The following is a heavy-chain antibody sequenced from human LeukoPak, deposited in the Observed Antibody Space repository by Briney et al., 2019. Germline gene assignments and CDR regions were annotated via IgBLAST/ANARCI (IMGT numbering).Heavy chain of an antibody. D-gene: IGHD3-10*01. CDR1: GYTFTSYG. CDR2: ISAYNGNT. Sequence: ASVKVSCKASGYTFTSYGISWVRQAPGQGLEWMGWISAYNGNTNYAQKLQGRVTMTTDTSTSTAYMELRSLRSDDTAVYYCAREESPYYFGSGSQFPDWGQGTLVTVSS. V-gene: IGHV1-18*01. CDR3: AREESPYYFGSGSQFPD. J-gene: IGHJ4*02.